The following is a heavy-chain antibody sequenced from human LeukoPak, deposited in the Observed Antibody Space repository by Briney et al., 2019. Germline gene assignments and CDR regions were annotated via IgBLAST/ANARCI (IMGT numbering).Heavy chain of an antibody. CDR3: ARDGLAAATLHWCFDL. D-gene: IGHD6-25*01. V-gene: IGHV3-21*01. CDR2: ISSSSSYI. CDR1: GFTFSSYS. Sequence: GGSLRLSCAASGFTFSSYSINWVRQAPGKGLEWVSSISSSSSYIYYADSVKGRFTISRDNARNSLYLQMNSLRAEDTAVYYCARDGLAAATLHWCFDLWGRGTPVTVSS. J-gene: IGHJ2*01.